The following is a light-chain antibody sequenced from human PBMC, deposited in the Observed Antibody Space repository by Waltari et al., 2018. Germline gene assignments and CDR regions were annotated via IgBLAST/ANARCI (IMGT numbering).Light chain of an antibody. V-gene: IGKV3-20*01. CDR3: QQYSRSPRLIT. J-gene: IGKJ3*01. Sequence: EIVLTQSPGTLSLSPGERATLSCRASQSVGSTYLAWYQQKPGQAPSLHIYGDSSRATGIPDRVSGSGSGTDFTLTISRLEPEDFAVYYCQQYSRSPRLITFGPGTKVDIK. CDR1: QSVGSTY. CDR2: GDS.